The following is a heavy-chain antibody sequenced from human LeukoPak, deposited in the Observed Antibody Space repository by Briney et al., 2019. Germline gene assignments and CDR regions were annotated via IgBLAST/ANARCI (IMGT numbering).Heavy chain of an antibody. CDR3: ARPYLYGSTWFDP. Sequence: GGSLRLSCAASGFTFSSYWMSWVRQAPGKGLEWVANIKQDGSEKYYVDSVKGRFTISRDNAKNSLYLQMNSLRAEDTAVYYCARPYLYGSTWFDPWGQGTLVTVSS. CDR1: GFTFSSYW. J-gene: IGHJ5*02. V-gene: IGHV3-7*01. CDR2: IKQDGSEK. D-gene: IGHD2-2*01.